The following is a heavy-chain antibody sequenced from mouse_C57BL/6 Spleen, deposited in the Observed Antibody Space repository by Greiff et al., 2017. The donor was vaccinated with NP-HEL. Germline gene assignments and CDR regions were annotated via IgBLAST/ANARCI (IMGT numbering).Heavy chain of an antibody. CDR2: IYPSDSET. CDR1: GYTFTSYW. V-gene: IGHV1-61*01. Sequence: VQLQQPGAELVRPGSLVKLSCKASGYTFTSYWMDWVKQRPGQGLEWIGNIYPSDSETHYNQKFKDKATLTVDKSSSTAYMQLSSLTSEDSAVYYCARSGDGKDWYLDVWGTGTTVTVSS. CDR3: ARSGDGKDWYLDV. D-gene: IGHD2-1*01. J-gene: IGHJ1*03.